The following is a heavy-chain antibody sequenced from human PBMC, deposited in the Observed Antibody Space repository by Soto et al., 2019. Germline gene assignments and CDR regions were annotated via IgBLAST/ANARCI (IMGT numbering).Heavy chain of an antibody. CDR3: ASRFCGPHSCFTYRYRQSGLGV. Sequence: QVKLEQSGTEVKTPGSSVEVSCQAYGGTFNNFAFNWVRQAPGQGLEWRGGVIAQYHTKVDADKFQGRFTITTNRHTKRFYMRLSGPRSDYTAMYYCASRFCGPHSCFTYRYRQSGLGVWGHGNTVIVSS. J-gene: IGHJ6*02. V-gene: IGHV1-69*05. CDR2: VIAQYHTK. CDR1: GGTFNNFA. D-gene: IGHD5-18*01.